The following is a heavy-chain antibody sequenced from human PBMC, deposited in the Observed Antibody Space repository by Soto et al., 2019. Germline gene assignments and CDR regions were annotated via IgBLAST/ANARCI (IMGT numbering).Heavy chain of an antibody. Sequence: TLSLTCTVSVGSISSGAYYWSWVLQPPGKGLEWIGYIYYSGSTYYNPSLKSRVTISVDTSKNQFSLKLSSVTAADTAVYYCARMGYDSSGPNWFDPWGQGTLVTVSS. CDR2: IYYSGST. V-gene: IGHV4-30-4*01. D-gene: IGHD3-22*01. J-gene: IGHJ5*02. CDR3: ARMGYDSSGPNWFDP. CDR1: VGSISSGAYY.